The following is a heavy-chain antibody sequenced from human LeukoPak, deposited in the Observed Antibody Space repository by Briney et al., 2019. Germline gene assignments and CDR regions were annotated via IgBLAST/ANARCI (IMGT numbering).Heavy chain of an antibody. CDR1: GFTFDDYA. V-gene: IGHV3-9*01. CDR2: ISWNSGSI. D-gene: IGHD3-10*01. J-gene: IGHJ3*02. CDR3: ATEITNDAFDI. Sequence: GGSLRLSCAASGFTFDDYAMHWVRQAPGKGLEWVSGISWNSGSIGYADSVKGRFTISRDNAKNSLYLQMNSLRAEGTALYYCATEITNDAFDIWGQGTMVTVSS.